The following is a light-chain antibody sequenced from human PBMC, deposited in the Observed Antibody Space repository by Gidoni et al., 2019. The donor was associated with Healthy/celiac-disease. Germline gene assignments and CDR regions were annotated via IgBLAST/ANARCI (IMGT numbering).Light chain of an antibody. CDR1: QSVSSN. J-gene: IGKJ4*01. V-gene: IGKV3-15*01. CDR2: GAS. Sequence: ELVMPQSPATLSVSPGERATLSCRASQSVSSNLAWYQQKPGQAPRLLIYGASTRATGIPARFSGSGSGTEFTLTISSLQSEDFAVYYCQQYNNWPTLTFGGGTKVEIK. CDR3: QQYNNWPTLT.